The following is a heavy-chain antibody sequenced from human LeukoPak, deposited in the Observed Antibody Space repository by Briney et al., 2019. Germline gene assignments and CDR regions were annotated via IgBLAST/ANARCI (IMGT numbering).Heavy chain of an antibody. CDR1: GGSISSGSYY. J-gene: IGHJ4*02. CDR2: IYTSGST. D-gene: IGHD3-16*02. V-gene: IGHV4-61*02. CDR3: ARDLVVWGSYRPYFDY. Sequence: SETLSLTCTVSGGSISSGSYYWSWIRQPAGKGLEWIGRIYTSGSTNYNLSLKSRVTISVDTSKNQFSLKLSSVTAADTAVYYCARDLVVWGSYRPYFDYWGQGTLVTVSS.